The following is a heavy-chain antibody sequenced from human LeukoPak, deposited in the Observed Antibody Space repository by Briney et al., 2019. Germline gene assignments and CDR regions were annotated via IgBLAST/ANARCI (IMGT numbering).Heavy chain of an antibody. CDR3: ARGEGLGATNGGYYFAY. Sequence: LXXXXATXXXTFSNXXXXXVRXXPGXXXEXVAXXXXDGSDKYYVDSVKGRFTISRDNAKNSLYLQMNTLRAEDTAVYYCARGEGLGATNGGYYFAYWGQGSLVIVSS. J-gene: IGHJ4*02. CDR1: XXTFSNXX. V-gene: IGHV3-7*01. CDR2: XXXDGSDK. D-gene: IGHD1-26*01.